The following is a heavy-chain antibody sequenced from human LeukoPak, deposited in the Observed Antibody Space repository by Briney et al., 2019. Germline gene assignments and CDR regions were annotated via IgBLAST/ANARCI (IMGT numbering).Heavy chain of an antibody. CDR2: MNPNSGNT. Sequence: ASVTVSCKASGYTFTSYDINWVRQAPGQGLEWMGWMNPNSGNTGYAQKFQGRVTMTRNTSISTAYMELSSLRSEDTAVYYCARRLVLLWFGEYTHYGMDVWGQGTTVTVSS. CDR3: ARRLVLLWFGEYTHYGMDV. J-gene: IGHJ6*02. D-gene: IGHD3-10*01. V-gene: IGHV1-8*01. CDR1: GYTFTSYD.